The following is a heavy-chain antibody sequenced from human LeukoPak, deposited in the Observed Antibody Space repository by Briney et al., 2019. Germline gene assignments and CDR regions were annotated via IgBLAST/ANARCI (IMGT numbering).Heavy chain of an antibody. D-gene: IGHD3-3*01. J-gene: IGHJ6*02. CDR1: GYTVSHYA. V-gene: IGHV7-4-1*02. CDR2: INTNTGNP. CDR3: ARDRRTSDFRSGSSGYYYFAMDV. Sequence: ASVKVSCKASGYTVSHYAINWVRQAPGQGPEWMGWINTNTGNPTYAQGFTGQFVFSLDTPVSTAYLQISSLKAEDTAVYYCARDRRTSDFRSGSSGYYYFAMDVWGQGTTVTVSS.